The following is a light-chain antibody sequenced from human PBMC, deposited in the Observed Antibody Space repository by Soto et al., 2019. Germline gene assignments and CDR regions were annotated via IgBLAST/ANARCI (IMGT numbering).Light chain of an antibody. CDR3: HHYGRSPWT. Sequence: VLTQRRCALDWPXSASVILSXXXSQRLSTTFLAWYQHKPGQALRVLIYGASSRAPGIPDRFSGSGSGTDFTLTISRLEAEDFAVYYCHHYGRSPWTFGQRTKVDIK. CDR2: GAS. CDR1: QRLSTTF. V-gene: IGKV3-20*01. J-gene: IGKJ1*01.